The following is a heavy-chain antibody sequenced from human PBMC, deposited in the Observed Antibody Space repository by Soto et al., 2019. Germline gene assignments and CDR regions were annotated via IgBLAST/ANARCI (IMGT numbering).Heavy chain of an antibody. CDR3: ARECRASW. CDR1: GFTFSSYA. Sequence: EVQLLESGGALVQPGGSLRLSCAASGFTFSSYAMTWVRQAPGKGLEWVSSIGGSGGGGTSYADSVKGRFTISRDNSKNTLYLQMIPLRAEDTAVYYCARECRASWWGQGTLVTVSS. CDR2: IGGSGGGGT. V-gene: IGHV3-23*01. J-gene: IGHJ4*02.